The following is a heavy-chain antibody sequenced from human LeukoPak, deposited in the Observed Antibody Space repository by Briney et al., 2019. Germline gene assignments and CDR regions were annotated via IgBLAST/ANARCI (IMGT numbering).Heavy chain of an antibody. CDR1: GFSFDDHD. D-gene: IGHD3-10*01. CDR2: ISWNSGYM. V-gene: IGHV3-9*01. Sequence: GGSLRLSCAASGFSFDDHDMHWVRQAPGKGLEWVSVISWNSGYMAYADSVKGRFTVSRDNAKNSLYLQMNSLRTEDTALYYCARDTYGGVWSFDLWGRGTLVTVSS. CDR3: ARDTYGGVWSFDL. J-gene: IGHJ2*01.